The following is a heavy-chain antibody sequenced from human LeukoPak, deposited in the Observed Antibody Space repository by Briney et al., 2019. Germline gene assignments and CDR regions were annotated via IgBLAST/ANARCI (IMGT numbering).Heavy chain of an antibody. V-gene: IGHV4-39*07. CDR2: IYYSGST. CDR3: ARYYLQWLARSTNWFDP. CDR1: GGSISSSSYY. J-gene: IGHJ5*02. D-gene: IGHD6-19*01. Sequence: SETLSLTCTVSGGSISSSSYYWGWIRQPPGKGLEWIGSIYYSGSTYYNPSLKSRVTISVDTSKNQFSLKLSSVTAADTAVYYCARYYLQWLARSTNWFDPWGQGTLVTVSS.